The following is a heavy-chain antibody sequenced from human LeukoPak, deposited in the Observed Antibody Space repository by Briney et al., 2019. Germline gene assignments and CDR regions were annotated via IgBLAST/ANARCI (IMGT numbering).Heavy chain of an antibody. V-gene: IGHV1-2*02. D-gene: IGHD3-10*01. Sequence: ASVKVSCKASGYTFTMYYLHWVRQAPGQGLEWMGSINPNNGGTNYAQRFQGGVTLTRDTSISTAYMELGSLRSDDTAVYYCARVRDSSGSYFPYWGQGTLVTVTS. CDR3: ARVRDSSGSYFPY. CDR1: GYTFTMYY. J-gene: IGHJ4*02. CDR2: INPNNGGT.